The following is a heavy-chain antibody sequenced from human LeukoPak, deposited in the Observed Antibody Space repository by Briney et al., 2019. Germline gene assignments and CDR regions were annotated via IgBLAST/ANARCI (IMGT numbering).Heavy chain of an antibody. CDR2: ISAYNGNT. Sequence: ASVKVSCKASGYTFTSYGISWVRQAPGQGLEWMGWISAYNGNTNYAQKLQGRVTMTTDTSTSTAYMELRNLRSDDTAVYYCARYVYTAAPDAFDIWGQGTMVTVSS. J-gene: IGHJ3*02. CDR3: ARYVYTAAPDAFDI. D-gene: IGHD3-16*01. CDR1: GYTFTSYG. V-gene: IGHV1-18*01.